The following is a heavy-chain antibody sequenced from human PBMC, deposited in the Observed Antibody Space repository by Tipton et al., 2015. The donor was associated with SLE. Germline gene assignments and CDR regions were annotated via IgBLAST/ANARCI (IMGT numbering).Heavy chain of an antibody. J-gene: IGHJ4*02. CDR1: GYTFTSYA. Sequence: QSGAEVKKPGASVKVSCKASGYTFTSYAMHWVRQAPGQRLEWMGWSNAGNGNTKYSQEFQGRVTMTTDTSTSTAYMELRSLRSDDTAVYYCARVGLITMVQGVIHWGQGTLVTVSS. CDR2: SNAGNGNT. CDR3: ARVGLITMVQGVIH. D-gene: IGHD3-10*01. V-gene: IGHV1-3*02.